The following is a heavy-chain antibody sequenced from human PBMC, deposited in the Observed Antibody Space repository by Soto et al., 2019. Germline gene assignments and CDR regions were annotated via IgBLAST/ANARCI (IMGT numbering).Heavy chain of an antibody. D-gene: IGHD3-22*01. J-gene: IGHJ1*01. CDR3: AIYDSSGSRGFQH. CDR1: GGSISSGGYY. Sequence: QVQLQESGPGLVKPSLTLSLTCTVSGGSISSGGYYWSWIRQHPGKGLEWIGYIYYSGSTYYNPSLKSRVTISVDTSKNQFSLKLSSVTAADTAVYYCAIYDSSGSRGFQHWGQGTLVTVSS. CDR2: IYYSGST. V-gene: IGHV4-31*03.